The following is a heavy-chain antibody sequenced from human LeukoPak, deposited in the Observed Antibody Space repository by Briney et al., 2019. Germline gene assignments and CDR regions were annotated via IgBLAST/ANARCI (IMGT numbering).Heavy chain of an antibody. Sequence: GASVKVSCKTSGYTFTGYYMHWVRQAPGQGLEWMGWINPNSGGTNYGQKFQGRVTMTRDTSISTAYMELSRLRSDDTAVYYCARDPCSTSCYNLDPWGQGTLVTVSS. CDR3: ARDPCSTSCYNLDP. D-gene: IGHD2-2*02. CDR2: INPNSGGT. V-gene: IGHV1-2*02. J-gene: IGHJ5*02. CDR1: GYTFTGYY.